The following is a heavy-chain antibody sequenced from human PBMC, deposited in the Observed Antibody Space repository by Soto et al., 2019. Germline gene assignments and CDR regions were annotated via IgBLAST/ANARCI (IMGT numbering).Heavy chain of an antibody. D-gene: IGHD5-18*01. CDR2: IYYSGST. Sequence: SETLSLTCTVSGGCISRGGYYWSWIRQHPGKGLEWIGYIYYSGSTYYNPSLKSRVTISVATSKNQFSLKLSSVTAADTAVYYCARDRGGYSYGAGGLDYWGQGTLVTVS. J-gene: IGHJ4*02. V-gene: IGHV4-31*02. CDR3: ARDRGGYSYGAGGLDY. CDR1: GGCISRGGYY.